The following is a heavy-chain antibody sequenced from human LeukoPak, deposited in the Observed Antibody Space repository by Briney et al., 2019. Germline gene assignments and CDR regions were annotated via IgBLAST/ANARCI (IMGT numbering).Heavy chain of an antibody. CDR3: ARARSFDY. CDR2: INHTGST. V-gene: IGHV4-34*01. CDR1: GGSFSGYY. Sequence: KPSETLSLTGAGYGGSFSGYYWAWIRQPPGKGLEWIGEINHTGSTNCNPSLKSRVTISVDTPKNQFSLKLSSVTAADTAVYSCARARSFDYWGQGTLVTVSS. J-gene: IGHJ4*02.